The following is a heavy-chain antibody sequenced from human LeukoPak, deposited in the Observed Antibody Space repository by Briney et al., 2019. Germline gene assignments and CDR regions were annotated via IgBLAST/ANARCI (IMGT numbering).Heavy chain of an antibody. V-gene: IGHV1-2*02. J-gene: IGHJ5*02. D-gene: IGHD1-26*01. CDR1: GYTFTGYY. CDR2: LNPNSGGT. CDR3: ARGASSNWFDP. Sequence: ASVKVSCKAFGYTFTGYYMHWVRQAPGQGLEWVGWLNPNSGGTNSAQNFQGRVTMTRDTSISTAYMELSSLRSDDTAVYYCARGASSNWFDPWGQGTLVTVSS.